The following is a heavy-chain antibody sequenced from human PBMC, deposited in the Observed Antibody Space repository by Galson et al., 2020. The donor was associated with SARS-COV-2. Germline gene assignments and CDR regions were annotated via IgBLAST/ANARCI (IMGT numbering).Heavy chain of an antibody. J-gene: IGHJ5*02. V-gene: IGHV4-30-2*01. CDR3: AREASDFSSGYSWWFDP. Sequence: SETLSLTCVVSGGSITTRDYAWSWIRQPPGKGLEWIGYRYHSGSTYHNPSLRGRVTISIDRSKNQFSLKLTSVTAADTAVYYCAREASDFSSGYSWWFDPWGQGTLVTVSS. CDR1: GGSITTRDYA. D-gene: IGHD3-3*01. CDR2: RYHSGST.